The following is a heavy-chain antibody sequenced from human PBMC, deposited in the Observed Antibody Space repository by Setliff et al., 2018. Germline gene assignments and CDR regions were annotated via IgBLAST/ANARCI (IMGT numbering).Heavy chain of an antibody. D-gene: IGHD4-17*01. V-gene: IGHV1-69*13. CDR2: IIPIFGTA. J-gene: IGHJ4*02. Sequence: SVKVSCKASGHTFSSFSNYGISWVRQAPGQGLEWMGGIIPIFGTANYAQKFQGRVTITADESTSTAYMELSSLRSEDTAVYYCARGGLTYGIFDYWGQGTLVTVS. CDR3: ARGGLTYGIFDY. CDR1: GHTFSSFSNYG.